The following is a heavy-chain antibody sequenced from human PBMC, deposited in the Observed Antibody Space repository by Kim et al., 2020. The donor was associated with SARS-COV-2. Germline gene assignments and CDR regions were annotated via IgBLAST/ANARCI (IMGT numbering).Heavy chain of an antibody. Sequence: GGSLRLSCAASGFTFSNDWMSWVRQAPGKGLEWVACINSSSGCMTYDDSAPGRGSISIDNAKTTLYLQMNILRAEDTAVDYYARNPDLRIAAADAGGQG. D-gene: IGHD2-2*01. J-gene: IGHJ1*01. V-gene: IGHV3-11*03. CDR2: INSSSGCM. CDR1: GFTFSNDW. CDR3: ARNPDLRIAAADA.